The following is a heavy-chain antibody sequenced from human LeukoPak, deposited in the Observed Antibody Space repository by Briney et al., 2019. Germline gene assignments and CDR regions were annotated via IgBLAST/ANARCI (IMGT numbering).Heavy chain of an antibody. CDR2: ITDELDT. V-gene: IGHV3-23*01. J-gene: IGHJ4*02. D-gene: IGHD1-1*01. CDR1: GFPFRSYA. CDR3: AKVDYWSPENYYDF. Sequence: GGSLSLTCAASGFPFRSYAMNWVRKAPGKGLDFVSVITDELDTYYADSVRGRFTISRDNSKNTVFLQMNCLRAEDTAIYYCAKVDYWSPENYYDFWGQGTLVTVSS.